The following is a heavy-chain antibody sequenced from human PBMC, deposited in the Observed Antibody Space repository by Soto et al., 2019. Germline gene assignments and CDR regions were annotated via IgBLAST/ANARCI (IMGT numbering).Heavy chain of an antibody. CDR1: GYTITELS. CDR2: FDPEDGET. CDR3: ATDVRTYYYGSGSSSRDY. J-gene: IGHJ4*02. V-gene: IGHV1-24*01. D-gene: IGHD3-10*01. Sequence: ASVKVSCQVAGYTITELSMHLVRQAPGKGLEWMGGFDPEDGETIYAQKFQGRVTMTEDTSTDTAYMELSSLRSEDTAVYYCATDVRTYYYGSGSSSRDYWGQGTLVTVS.